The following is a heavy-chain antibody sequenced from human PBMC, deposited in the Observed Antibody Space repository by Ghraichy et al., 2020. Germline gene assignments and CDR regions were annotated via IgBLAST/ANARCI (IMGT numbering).Heavy chain of an antibody. CDR3: ARGYTSFAYDY. D-gene: IGHD6-19*01. Sequence: SETLSLTCTVSGGSISGYYWSWIRQSPGKRLEWIGYFYYSGSTNYNPSLKSRVTISIDTSKNQFSLRLTSVTAADTAVYFCARGYTSFAYDYWGQGTLVTVSS. CDR1: GGSISGYY. J-gene: IGHJ4*02. CDR2: FYYSGST. V-gene: IGHV4-59*01.